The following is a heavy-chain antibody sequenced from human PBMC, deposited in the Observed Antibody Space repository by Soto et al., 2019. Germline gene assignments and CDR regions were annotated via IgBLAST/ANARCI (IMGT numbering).Heavy chain of an antibody. J-gene: IGHJ4*02. D-gene: IGHD3-22*01. CDR3: ARTPYYYDSSGPSDY. V-gene: IGHV3-21*01. CDR1: GFTFSSYS. Sequence: PGGSLRLSXAASGFTFSSYSMNWVRQAPGKGLEWVSSISSSSSYIYYADSVKGRFTISRDNAKNSLYLQMNSLRAEDTAVYYCARTPYYYDSSGPSDYWGQGTLVTVSS. CDR2: ISSSSSYI.